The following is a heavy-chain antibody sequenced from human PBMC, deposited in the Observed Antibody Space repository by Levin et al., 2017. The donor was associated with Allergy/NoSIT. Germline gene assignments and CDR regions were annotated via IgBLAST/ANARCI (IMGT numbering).Heavy chain of an antibody. CDR3: AKGSSSSPFHY. V-gene: IGHV3-23*01. CDR1: GFTFSNYA. CDR2: ITGSGTNT. Sequence: GGSLRLSCAASGFTFSNYAMNWVRQAPGKGLEWVSGITGSGTNTYYADSVKGRFTISRDNSKNTLFLQLNSLRAEDTAVYYCAKGSSSSPFHYWGQGTLVTVSS. J-gene: IGHJ4*02. D-gene: IGHD6-13*01.